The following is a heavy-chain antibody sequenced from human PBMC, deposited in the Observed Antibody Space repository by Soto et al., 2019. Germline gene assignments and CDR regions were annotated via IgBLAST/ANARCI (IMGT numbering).Heavy chain of an antibody. Sequence: QVQLVQSGAEVKKPGSSVKVSCKASGGTFSSYTISWVRQAPGQGLEWMGRIIPILGIANYAQKFQGRVTLTADKATSTAYMELSSLRSEDTAVYYCARAYSSSWYLDAFDIWGQGTMVTVSS. CDR3: ARAYSSSWYLDAFDI. V-gene: IGHV1-69*02. J-gene: IGHJ3*02. D-gene: IGHD6-13*01. CDR2: IIPILGIA. CDR1: GGTFSSYT.